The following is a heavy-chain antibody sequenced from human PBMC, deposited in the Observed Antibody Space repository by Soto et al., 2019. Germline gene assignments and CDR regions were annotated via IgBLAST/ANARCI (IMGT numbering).Heavy chain of an antibody. CDR3: AGAPYSYASGL. CDR1: GFTFSDYY. V-gene: IGHV3-11*01. CDR2: ISGSGGTV. D-gene: IGHD3-10*01. J-gene: IGHJ4*02. Sequence: PGGSLRLSCAASGFTFSDYYMTWIRQAPGKGLEWVSKISGSGGTVYYAESVKGRFTISRDNAKNSLYLQMNSLRAEDTAVYYCAGAPYSYASGLWGQGTRVTVSS.